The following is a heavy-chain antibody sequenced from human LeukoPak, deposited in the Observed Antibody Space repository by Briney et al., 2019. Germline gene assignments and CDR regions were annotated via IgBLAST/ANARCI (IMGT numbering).Heavy chain of an antibody. Sequence: SVKVSCKASGGTFSSYAISWVRQAPGQGLEWMGGIIPIFGTANYAQKFQGRVTITTDESTSTAYMELSSLRSEDTAVYYCATDSGDYFYGMDVWGRGTTVTVSS. D-gene: IGHD1-1*01. CDR1: GGTFSSYA. CDR3: ATDSGDYFYGMDV. CDR2: IIPIFGTA. V-gene: IGHV1-69*05. J-gene: IGHJ6*02.